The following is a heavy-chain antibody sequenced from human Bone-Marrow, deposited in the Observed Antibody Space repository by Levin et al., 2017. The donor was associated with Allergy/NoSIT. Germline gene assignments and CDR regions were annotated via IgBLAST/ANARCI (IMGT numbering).Heavy chain of an antibody. Sequence: QAGGSLRLSCAASGFTFSSYGMHWVRQAPGKGLEWVAVISYDGSNKYYADSVKGRFTISRDNSKNTLYLQMNSLRAEDTAVYYCAKVSGYEGFLTWYYFDYWGQGTLVTVSS. CDR1: GFTFSSYG. CDR2: ISYDGSNK. CDR3: AKVSGYEGFLTWYYFDY. D-gene: IGHD5-12*01. J-gene: IGHJ4*02. V-gene: IGHV3-30*18.